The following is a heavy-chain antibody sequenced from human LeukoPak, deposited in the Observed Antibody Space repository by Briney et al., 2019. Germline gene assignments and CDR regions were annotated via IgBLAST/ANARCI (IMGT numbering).Heavy chain of an antibody. CDR3: ARVHLQWLVGRAFDI. CDR2: INHSGST. CDR1: GGSFSGYY. Sequence: SETLSLTCAVYGGSFSGYYWSWIRQPPGKGLEWIGEINHSGSTNYNPSLKSRVTISVDTSMNQFSLKLSSVTAADTAVYYCARVHLQWLVGRAFDIWGQGTMVTVSS. J-gene: IGHJ3*02. D-gene: IGHD6-19*01. V-gene: IGHV4-34*01.